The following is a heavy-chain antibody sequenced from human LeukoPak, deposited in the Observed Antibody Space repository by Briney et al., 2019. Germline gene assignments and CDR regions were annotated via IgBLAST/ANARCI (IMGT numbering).Heavy chain of an antibody. Sequence: PSQTLSLTCTVSGGSISSGGYYWSWLRQHPGKGLEWIGYIYYSGSTYYNPSLKSRVTISVDTSKNQFSLKLSSVTAADTAVYYCARGLQLDTAMPVFDYWGQGTLVTVSS. CDR2: IYYSGST. CDR3: ARGLQLDTAMPVFDY. CDR1: GGSISSGGYY. D-gene: IGHD5-18*01. J-gene: IGHJ4*02. V-gene: IGHV4-31*03.